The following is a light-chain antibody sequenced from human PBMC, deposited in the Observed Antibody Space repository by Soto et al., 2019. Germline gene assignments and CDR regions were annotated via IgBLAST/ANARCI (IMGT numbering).Light chain of an antibody. CDR3: QQYENYWT. V-gene: IGKV1-5*01. J-gene: IGKJ1*01. CDR1: QSISSW. Sequence: DIQMTQSPSTLSATAGDRVTITCRASQSISSWLAWYQHKPGKAPKLLIYDASNLDSGVPSRFSGSGSGTEFSLTSSNLQPDDFATYYCQQYENYWTFGQGTKVDIK. CDR2: DAS.